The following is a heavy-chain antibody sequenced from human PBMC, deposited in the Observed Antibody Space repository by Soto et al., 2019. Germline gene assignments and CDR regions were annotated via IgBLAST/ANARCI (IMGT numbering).Heavy chain of an antibody. CDR2: INPTGGRA. CDR1: VYTFTSYA. CDR3: SRLTTMVREINDDPFDF. D-gene: IGHD3-10*01. V-gene: IGHV1-46*03. J-gene: IGHJ4*03. Sequence: ASVKVSCKASVYTFTSYAMHWVRQAPGQRLEWMGGINPTGGRASYAPKFQGRVTLTRDTSTSTAYMELSSLRSDDTAVYFCSRLTTMVREINDDPFDFWGQGTLVTVSS.